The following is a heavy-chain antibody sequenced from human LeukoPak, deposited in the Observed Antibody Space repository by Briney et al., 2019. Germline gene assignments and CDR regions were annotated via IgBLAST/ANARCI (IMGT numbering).Heavy chain of an antibody. V-gene: IGHV1-2*02. CDR1: GYTFTGYY. Sequence: ASVKVSCKASGYTFTGYYMHWVRQAPGQGLEWMGWINPNSGGTNYAQKFQGRVTMTRDTSISTAYMELSRLRSDDTAVYYCARGVLRYFDWLLPIDYWGQGALVTVSS. CDR2: INPNSGGT. D-gene: IGHD3-9*01. J-gene: IGHJ4*02. CDR3: ARGVLRYFDWLLPIDY.